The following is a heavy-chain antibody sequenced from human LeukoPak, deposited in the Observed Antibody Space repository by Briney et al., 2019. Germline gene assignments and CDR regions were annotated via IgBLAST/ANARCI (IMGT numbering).Heavy chain of an antibody. V-gene: IGHV1-69*04. D-gene: IGHD5-12*01. J-gene: IGHJ4*02. CDR1: GGTFSSYA. CDR2: IIPILGIA. Sequence: SVKVSCKASGGTFSSYAISWVRQAPGQGLEWMGRIIPILGIANYAQKFQGRVTITADKSTSTAYMEVSSLRSEDTAVYYCARESDIVATIKYYFDYWGQGTLVTVSS. CDR3: ARESDIVATIKYYFDY.